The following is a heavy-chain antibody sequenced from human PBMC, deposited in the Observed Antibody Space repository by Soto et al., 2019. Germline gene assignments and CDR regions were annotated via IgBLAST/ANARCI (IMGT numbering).Heavy chain of an antibody. Sequence: SETLSLTCTVSGGAITAYYWSWIRQPVGEGLQWIGRVYSTGSTNYNPSLRSRVTMSVDTSQNQFFLRLSSVTAADTAVYYCARDEYYESHNCYNCCG. CDR2: VYSTGST. J-gene: IGHJ5*01. CDR1: GGAITAYY. D-gene: IGHD3-16*01. V-gene: IGHV4-4*07. CDR3: ARDEYYESHNCYNC.